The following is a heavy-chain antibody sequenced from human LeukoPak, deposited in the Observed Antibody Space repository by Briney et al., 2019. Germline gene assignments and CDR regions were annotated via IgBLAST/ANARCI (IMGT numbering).Heavy chain of an antibody. V-gene: IGHV3-21*01. CDR3: ARAHYYDSSGYYSDVT. D-gene: IGHD3-22*01. CDR1: GFTFSSYS. J-gene: IGHJ5*02. Sequence: PGGSLRLSCAASGFTFSSYSMKWVRQAPGKGLEWVASISSSSSYIYYADSVKGRFTISRDNAKNSLYLQMNRLRAEDTAVYYCARAHYYDSSGYYSDVTWGQGTLVTVSS. CDR2: ISSSSSYI.